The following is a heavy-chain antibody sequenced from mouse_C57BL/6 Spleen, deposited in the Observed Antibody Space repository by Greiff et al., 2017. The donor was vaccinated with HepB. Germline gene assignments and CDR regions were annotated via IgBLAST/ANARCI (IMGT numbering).Heavy chain of an antibody. D-gene: IGHD2-4*01. V-gene: IGHV1-64*01. Sequence: AQLQQPGAELVKPGASVKLSCKASGTTFTSYGRDGVKQRPGQGLEWIGMIHPNSGSTDYNEKFKSKATLTVDKSSSTAYMQLSSLTSEDSAVYYCAARLDYWGQGTTLTVSS. CDR2: IHPNSGST. J-gene: IGHJ2*01. CDR1: GTTFTSYG. CDR3: AARLDY.